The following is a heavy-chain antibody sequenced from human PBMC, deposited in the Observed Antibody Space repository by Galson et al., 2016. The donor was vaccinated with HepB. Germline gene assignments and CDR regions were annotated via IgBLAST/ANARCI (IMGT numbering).Heavy chain of an antibody. J-gene: IGHJ6*02. CDR3: ARDTPGYCSGGSCNYYYDMDC. D-gene: IGHD2-15*01. V-gene: IGHV1-3*01. CDR2: IDAGNGNT. CDR1: GYTFTSYV. Sequence: SVKVSCKASGYTFTSYVMHWVRQAPGQRLEWMGWIDAGNGNTKYSQKFQGRVTITRDTYATTAYMALSSLKSEDTAVYYCARDTPGYCSGGSCNYYYDMDCWGQGTSVTVSS.